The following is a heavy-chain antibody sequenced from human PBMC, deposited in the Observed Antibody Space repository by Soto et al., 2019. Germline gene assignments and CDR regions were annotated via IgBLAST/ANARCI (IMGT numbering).Heavy chain of an antibody. D-gene: IGHD3-22*01. J-gene: IGHJ5*02. Sequence: GGSLRLSCAASGFTVSSNYMSWVRQAPGKGLEWVSVIYSGGSTYYADSVKGRFTISRDNSKNTLYLQMNSLRAEDTAVYYCAGAPDYYDSSGYYWSWGQGTLVTVSS. V-gene: IGHV3-53*01. CDR3: AGAPDYYDSSGYYWS. CDR1: GFTVSSNY. CDR2: IYSGGST.